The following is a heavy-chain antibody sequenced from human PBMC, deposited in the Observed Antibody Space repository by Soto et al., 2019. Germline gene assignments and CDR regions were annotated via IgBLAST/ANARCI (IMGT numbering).Heavy chain of an antibody. V-gene: IGHV3-23*01. CDR2: ISGSGDAK. CDR3: AKDFDSDETSHGPNDY. Sequence: PGGSLRLSCVASGFSFSSYGMSWVRQAPGKGLEWASIISGSGDAKYYADSVKGRFTISRDNSKNTMYLQMDSLRAEDTAVYYCAKDFDSDETSHGPNDYWGQGTLVTVSS. CDR1: GFSFSSYG. D-gene: IGHD3-22*01. J-gene: IGHJ4*02.